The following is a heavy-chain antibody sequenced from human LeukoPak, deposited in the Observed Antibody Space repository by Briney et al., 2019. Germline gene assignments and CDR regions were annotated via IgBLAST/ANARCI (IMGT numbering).Heavy chain of an antibody. CDR1: GFTVSSNY. D-gene: IGHD3-10*01. CDR2: IYSGSST. J-gene: IGHJ6*03. Sequence: GGSLRLSCAASGFTVSSNYMSWVRQAPGKGLEWVSLIYSGSSTYYANSVKGRFTISRDNSKNTVYLQMNSLRAEDTAVYYCARVPYGNYHYYYMDVWGKGTTVTVSS. CDR3: ARVPYGNYHYYYMDV. V-gene: IGHV3-53*01.